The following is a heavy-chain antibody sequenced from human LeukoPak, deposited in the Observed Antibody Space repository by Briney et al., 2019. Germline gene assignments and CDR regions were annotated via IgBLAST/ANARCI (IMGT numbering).Heavy chain of an antibody. J-gene: IGHJ4*02. CDR2: IKQDGSEK. CDR3: ARGLRSDY. D-gene: IGHD2-21*02. V-gene: IGHV3-7*01. CDR1: GFTFSSYL. Sequence: GGSLRLSCVTSGFTFSSYLMTWVRQAPGKGLEWVANIKQDGSEKYYVDSVKGRFTISRDNAENPLSLQMNSLRAEDTAVYYCARGLRSDYWGQGTLVTVSS.